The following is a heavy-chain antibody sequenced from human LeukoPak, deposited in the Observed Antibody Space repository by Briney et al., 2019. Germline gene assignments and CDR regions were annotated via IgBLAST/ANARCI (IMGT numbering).Heavy chain of an antibody. D-gene: IGHD5-18*01. V-gene: IGHV5-51*01. CDR3: ARRRYSYGNNWFDP. CDR1: GYSFTSYW. Sequence: GESLKISCKGSGYSFTSYWIGWVRQMPGEGLEWMGIIYPGDSDTRYSPSFQGQVTISADKSISAAYLQWSSLKASDAAMYYCARRRYSYGNNWFDPWGQGTLVTVSS. CDR2: IYPGDSDT. J-gene: IGHJ5*02.